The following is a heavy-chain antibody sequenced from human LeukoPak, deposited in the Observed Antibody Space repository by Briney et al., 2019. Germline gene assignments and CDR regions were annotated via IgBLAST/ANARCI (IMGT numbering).Heavy chain of an antibody. J-gene: IGHJ2*01. V-gene: IGHV4-39*07. CDR3: ASYYGDSDWYFDL. CDR1: GGSISSSNYY. Sequence: SETLSLTCTVSGGSISSSNYYWGWIRQPPGKGLEWIGSIYYSGSTYYNPSLKSRVTISVDTSKNQFSLKLSSVTAADTAVYYCASYYGDSDWYFDLWGRGTLVTVSS. CDR2: IYYSGST. D-gene: IGHD4-17*01.